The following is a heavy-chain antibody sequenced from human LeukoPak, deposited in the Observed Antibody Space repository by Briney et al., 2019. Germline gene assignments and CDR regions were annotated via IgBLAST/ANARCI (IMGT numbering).Heavy chain of an antibody. CDR2: ISVYNGNT. J-gene: IGHJ4*02. Sequence: ASVTVSCKASGCTFSTYRIIWVRQAPGQGLEWMGWISVYNGNTNYAQKLQGRVTMTTDTSTSTAYMELRSLRSDDTALYYCARGSSGWSFDYWGQGTLVTVSS. D-gene: IGHD6-13*01. CDR1: GCTFSTYR. V-gene: IGHV1-18*01. CDR3: ARGSSGWSFDY.